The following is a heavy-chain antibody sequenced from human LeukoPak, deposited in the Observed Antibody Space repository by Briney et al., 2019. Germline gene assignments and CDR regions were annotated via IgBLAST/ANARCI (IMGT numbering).Heavy chain of an antibody. V-gene: IGHV4-39*07. CDR3: ARVWGMVRGAEDNYYYMDV. D-gene: IGHD3-10*01. CDR1: GGSISSSSYY. Sequence: SETLSLTCTVSGGSISSSSYYWGWIRQPPGKGLECIGNIYYSGSTYYNPSLKSRVTISVDTSKNQFSLKLSSVTAADTAVYYCARVWGMVRGAEDNYYYMDVWGKGTTVTVSS. J-gene: IGHJ6*03. CDR2: IYYSGST.